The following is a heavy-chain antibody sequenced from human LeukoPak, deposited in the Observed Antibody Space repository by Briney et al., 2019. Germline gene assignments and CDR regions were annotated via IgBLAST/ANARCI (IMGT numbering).Heavy chain of an antibody. CDR2: IIPILGIA. V-gene: IGHV1-69*04. CDR1: GGTFSSYA. CDR3: ARGGNYYYYGMDV. J-gene: IGHJ6*02. Sequence: ASVKVSCKASGGTFSSYAISWVRQAPGQGLEWMGRIIPILGIANYAQKFQGRVTITADKSTGTAYMELSSLRSEDTAVYYCARGGNYYYYGMDVWGQGTTVTVSS.